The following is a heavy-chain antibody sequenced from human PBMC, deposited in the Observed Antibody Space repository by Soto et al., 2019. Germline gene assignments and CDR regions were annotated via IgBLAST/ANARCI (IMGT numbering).Heavy chain of an antibody. V-gene: IGHV3-7*01. CDR1: GFTFNDYA. J-gene: IGHJ4*02. D-gene: IGHD2-15*01. Sequence: PGGSLRLSCAVSGFTFNDYAMSWVRQAPGKGLEWVANIKQDGSAKQYLDSVRGRFTISRDNSKNSVYLQMNSLRAEDTALYYCARDFYGGFSYGPGDNWGQGTLVTVSS. CDR3: ARDFYGGFSYGPGDN. CDR2: IKQDGSAK.